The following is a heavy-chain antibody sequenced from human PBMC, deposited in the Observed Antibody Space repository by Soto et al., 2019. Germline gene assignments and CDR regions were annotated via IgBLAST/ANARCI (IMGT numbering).Heavy chain of an antibody. D-gene: IGHD3-22*01. CDR2: IIPFLGKV. J-gene: IGHJ4*02. CDR1: GVPFSRSA. CDR3: AKCSESSGYFAY. Sequence: QVQLEQSGAEVRKPGSTVKVSCKASGVPFSRSAISWVRQAPGQGLEWMGGIIPFLGKVNYAQKLQDRVTIPAYEYTGTGYMERSSLISEDTAVYYCAKCSESSGYFAYWGQGPLVTVSS. V-gene: IGHV1-69*01.